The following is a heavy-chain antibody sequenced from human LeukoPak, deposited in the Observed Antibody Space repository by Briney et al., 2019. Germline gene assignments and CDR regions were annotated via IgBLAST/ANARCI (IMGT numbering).Heavy chain of an antibody. CDR1: GFTFSSYS. J-gene: IGHJ4*02. V-gene: IGHV3-21*01. Sequence: GGLRLSCAASGFTFSSYSMNWVCQAPGKGLEWVSSISSSSSYIHYADSVKGRFTISRDNAKNSLYLQMNSLRAEDTAVYYCARDLPATASYTLDYWGQGTLVTVSS. CDR2: ISSSSSYI. CDR3: ARDLPATASYTLDY. D-gene: IGHD2-21*02.